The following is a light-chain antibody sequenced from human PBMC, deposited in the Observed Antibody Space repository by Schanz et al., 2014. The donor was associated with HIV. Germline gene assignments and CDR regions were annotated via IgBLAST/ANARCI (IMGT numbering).Light chain of an antibody. CDR3: SSYTSSSTLVV. Sequence: QSALTQPPSASGSPGQSVTISCTGTSSDVGGYNYVPWYQQHPGKAPKLMIYEVSKRPSGVPDRFSGSKSGNTASLTVSGLQAEDEADYYCSSYTSSSTLVVLGGGTKLAVL. CDR2: EVS. V-gene: IGLV2-8*01. J-gene: IGLJ2*01. CDR1: SSDVGGYNY.